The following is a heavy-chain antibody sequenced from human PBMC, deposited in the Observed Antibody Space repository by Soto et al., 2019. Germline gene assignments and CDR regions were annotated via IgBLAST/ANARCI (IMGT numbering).Heavy chain of an antibody. Sequence: GESLKISCKGSGYSFTSYWISWVRQMPGKGLEWMGRIDPSDSYTNYSPSFQGHVTISADKSISTAYLQWSSLKASDTAMYYCARYCSGCSCYPRENYYCMDVWGQGTTVNV. D-gene: IGHD2-15*01. CDR3: ARYCSGCSCYPRENYYCMDV. CDR1: GYSFTSYW. J-gene: IGHJ6*01. V-gene: IGHV5-10-1*01. CDR2: IDPSDSYT.